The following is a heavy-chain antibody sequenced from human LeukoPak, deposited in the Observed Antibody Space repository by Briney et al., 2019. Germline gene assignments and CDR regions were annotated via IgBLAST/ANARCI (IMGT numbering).Heavy chain of an antibody. J-gene: IGHJ3*02. CDR2: IYYSGST. V-gene: IGHV4-39*07. CDR1: GGSISSSSYY. CDR3: ARTLPNHDAFDI. D-gene: IGHD1-14*01. Sequence: SETLSLTCTVSGGSISSSSYYWGWIRQPPGKGLEWIGSIYYSGSTYYNPSLKSRVTISVDTSKNQFSLKLSSVTAADTAVYYCARTLPNHDAFDIWGQGTMVTVSS.